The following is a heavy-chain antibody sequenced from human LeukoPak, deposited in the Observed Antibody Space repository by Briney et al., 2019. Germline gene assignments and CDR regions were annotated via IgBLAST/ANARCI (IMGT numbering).Heavy chain of an antibody. CDR2: ISVVNGDT. J-gene: IGHJ1*01. D-gene: IGHD4-17*01. V-gene: IGHV1-2*02. Sequence: ASVKVSCKASGYTFTAYYMHWVRQAPGQGLEWMGWISVVNGDTRYAQDFQGRITLTTDTSASTAYMELDRLTSDDVAVYYCARGGDNGAYFRNWGQGTLVTVSS. CDR1: GYTFTAYY. CDR3: ARGGDNGAYFRN.